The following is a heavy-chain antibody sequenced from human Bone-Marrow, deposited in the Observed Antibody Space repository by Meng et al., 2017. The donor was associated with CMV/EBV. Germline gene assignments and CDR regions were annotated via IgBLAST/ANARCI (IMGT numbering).Heavy chain of an antibody. V-gene: IGHV3-48*03. J-gene: IGHJ6*02. CDR2: ISSSGSTI. CDR3: ASKGRRNYYYYGMDV. CDR1: GFTFSSYE. Sequence: GESLKISCAASGFTFSSYEMNWVRQAPGKGLEWVSYISSSGSTIYYADSVKGRFTISRDNAKNSPYLQMNSLRAEDTALYYCASKGRRNYYYYGMDVWGQGTTVTVSS.